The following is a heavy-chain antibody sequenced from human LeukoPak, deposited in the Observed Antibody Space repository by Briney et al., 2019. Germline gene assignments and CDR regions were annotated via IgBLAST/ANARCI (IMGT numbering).Heavy chain of an antibody. CDR1: GGSVSSGSYH. V-gene: IGHV4-61*01. Sequence: PSETLSLTCTVSGGSVSSGSYHWSWLRQPPGQGLEWGGYIYYSGSTTSNPSLKGRVTISVDTSKNQFSLQLSSVTAADTAVYYCARMYSNYFDYWGQGSLVTVSS. CDR2: IYYSGST. J-gene: IGHJ4*02. D-gene: IGHD4-11*01. CDR3: ARMYSNYFDY.